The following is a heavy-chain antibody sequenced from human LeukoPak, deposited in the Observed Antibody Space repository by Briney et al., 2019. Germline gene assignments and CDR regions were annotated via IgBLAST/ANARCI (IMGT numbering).Heavy chain of an antibody. Sequence: PGRSLRLSCAASGFTFSSYAMHWVRQAPGKGLEWVAVISYDGSNKYYADSVKGRFTISRDNSKNTLYLQMNSLRAEDTAVYYCAKDPSYYDTLLGYWGQGTLVTVSS. D-gene: IGHD3-22*01. CDR3: AKDPSYYDTLLGY. CDR2: ISYDGSNK. V-gene: IGHV3-30*04. CDR1: GFTFSSYA. J-gene: IGHJ4*02.